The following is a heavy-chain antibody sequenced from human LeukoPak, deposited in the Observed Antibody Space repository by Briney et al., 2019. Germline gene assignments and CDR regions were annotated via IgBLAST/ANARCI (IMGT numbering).Heavy chain of an antibody. V-gene: IGHV4-34*01. D-gene: IGHD3-3*01. Sequence: SETLSLTCAVYGGSFSGYYWSWIRQPPGKGLEWIGEINHSGSTNYNPSLKSRVTISVDTSKNQFSLKLSSMTAADTAVYYCARDAYDFWSGERDYWGQGTLVTVSS. CDR3: ARDAYDFWSGERDY. CDR2: INHSGST. CDR1: GGSFSGYY. J-gene: IGHJ4*02.